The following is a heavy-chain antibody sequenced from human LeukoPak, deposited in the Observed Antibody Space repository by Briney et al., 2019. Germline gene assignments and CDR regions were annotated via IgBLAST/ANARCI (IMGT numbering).Heavy chain of an antibody. CDR2: IHYSGSV. V-gene: IGHV4-59*01. J-gene: IGHJ4*02. CDR3: ARYLRQPGTFYLDH. CDR1: GDSINTYY. Sequence: SETLSLTCAVSGDSINTYYWSWIRQPPGKGLEWIGYIHYSGSVKYNPSLKGRVTISVDTSKNQFSLELPSVTAADSAVYYCARYLRQPGTFYLDHWGQGTLVTVSS. D-gene: IGHD3-16*01.